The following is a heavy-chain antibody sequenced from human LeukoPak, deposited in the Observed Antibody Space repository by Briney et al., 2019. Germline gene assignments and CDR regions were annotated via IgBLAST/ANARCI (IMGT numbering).Heavy chain of an antibody. CDR1: GFTFSSYW. CDR3: ARGSKYSSSSGYYYYGMDV. CDR2: INSDGSST. J-gene: IGHJ6*02. Sequence: PGGSLRLSCAASGFTFSSYWMHWVRQAPGKGLVWVSRINSDGSSTSYADSVKGRFTISRDNAKNTLYLQMNSLRAEDTAVYYCARGSKYSSSSGYYYYGMDVWGQRTTVTVSS. V-gene: IGHV3-74*01. D-gene: IGHD6-6*01.